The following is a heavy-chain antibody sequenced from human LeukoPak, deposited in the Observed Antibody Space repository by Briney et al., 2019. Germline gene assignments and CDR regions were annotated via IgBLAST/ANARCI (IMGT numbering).Heavy chain of an antibody. CDR3: ARGQAGYYDILTGYCIFDY. J-gene: IGHJ4*02. D-gene: IGHD3-9*01. V-gene: IGHV3-21*01. Sequence: PGGSLRLSCAASGFTFSSYSMNWVRQAPGKGLEWVPSISSSSSYIYYADSVKGRFTISRDDAKNSLYLQMNSLRAEDTAVYYCARGQAGYYDILTGYCIFDYWGQGTLVTVSS. CDR1: GFTFSSYS. CDR2: ISSSSSYI.